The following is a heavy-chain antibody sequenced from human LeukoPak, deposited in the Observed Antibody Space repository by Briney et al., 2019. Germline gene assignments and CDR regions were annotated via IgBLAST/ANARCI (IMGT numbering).Heavy chain of an antibody. D-gene: IGHD4-23*01. CDR2: ISYDGSNK. CDR3: ARERKGKTFDY. J-gene: IGHJ4*02. Sequence: GRSLRLSCAASGFTFSSYAMHWVRQAPGKGLEWLAVISYDGSNKYYADSVKGRFTISRDNSKNTLYLQMNSLRAEDTAVYYCARERKGKTFDYWGQGTLVTVSS. V-gene: IGHV3-30-3*01. CDR1: GFTFSSYA.